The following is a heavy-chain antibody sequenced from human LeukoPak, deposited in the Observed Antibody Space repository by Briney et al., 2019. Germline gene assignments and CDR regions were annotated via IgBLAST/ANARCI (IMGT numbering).Heavy chain of an antibody. CDR2: ISAYNGNT. CDR3: ARDLRAVAGTFGGGGDY. J-gene: IGHJ4*02. D-gene: IGHD6-19*01. V-gene: IGHV1-18*01. Sequence: ASVKVSCKASGYTFTSYGISWVRQAPGQGLEWMGWISAYNGNTNYAQKLQGRVTMTTDTSTSTAYMELRSLRSDDTAVYYCARDLRAVAGTFGGGGDYWGQGTLVTVSS. CDR1: GYTFTSYG.